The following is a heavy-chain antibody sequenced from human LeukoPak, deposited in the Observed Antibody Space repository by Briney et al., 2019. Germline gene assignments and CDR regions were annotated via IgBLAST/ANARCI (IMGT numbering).Heavy chain of an antibody. J-gene: IGHJ4*02. CDR1: GFTFDDYG. V-gene: IGHV3-20*04. CDR2: INWNGGST. D-gene: IGHD2-21*02. Sequence: GGSLRLSCAASGFTFDDYGMSWVRQAPGKGLEWVSGINWNGGSTGYADSVKGRATISRDNAKNSLYLQMNSLRAEDTAVYYCARPAYCGGNCYYFPDYWGQGTLVTVSS. CDR3: ARPAYCGGNCYYFPDY.